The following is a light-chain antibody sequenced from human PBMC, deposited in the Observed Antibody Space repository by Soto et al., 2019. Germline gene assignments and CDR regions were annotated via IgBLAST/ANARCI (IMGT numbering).Light chain of an antibody. J-gene: IGLJ2*01. CDR1: ISDIGGYDY. CDR3: SSYTSRSIVV. V-gene: IGLV2-14*01. CDR2: EVI. Sequence: QSVLTQPASVSGSPGQSITISCTGTISDIGGYDYVSWYRQHPGKAPKLLIYEVIHRPSGVSNRFSGSKSGNTASLTISGLQADDEADYYCSSYTSRSIVVFGGGTKLTVL.